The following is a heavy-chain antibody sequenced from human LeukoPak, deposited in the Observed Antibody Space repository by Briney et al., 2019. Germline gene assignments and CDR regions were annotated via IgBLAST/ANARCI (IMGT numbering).Heavy chain of an antibody. CDR3: LGGAYGDVFDY. Sequence: GASVKVSCKASGYTFTSYGISWVRQAPGQGLEWMGWISAYNGNTNYAQKLQGRVTMTTDTSTSTAYMELRSLRSDDTAVYHCLGGAYGDVFDYWGQGTLVTVSS. J-gene: IGHJ4*02. CDR2: ISAYNGNT. V-gene: IGHV1-18*01. CDR1: GYTFTSYG. D-gene: IGHD4-17*01.